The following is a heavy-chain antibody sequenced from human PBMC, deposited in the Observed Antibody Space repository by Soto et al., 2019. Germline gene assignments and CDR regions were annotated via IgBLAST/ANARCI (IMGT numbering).Heavy chain of an antibody. D-gene: IGHD7-27*01. Sequence: ASVKVSCKASGYTFSSYAMHWVRQAPGQRLEWMGWINAGYGNTKSSQKFQDRVTISRDTSASTASMELTSLRSEDTTVYYCARDTGDGTFDLWGQGTMVTVPS. J-gene: IGHJ4*02. CDR2: INAGYGNT. V-gene: IGHV1-3*01. CDR3: ARDTGDGTFDL. CDR1: GYTFSSYA.